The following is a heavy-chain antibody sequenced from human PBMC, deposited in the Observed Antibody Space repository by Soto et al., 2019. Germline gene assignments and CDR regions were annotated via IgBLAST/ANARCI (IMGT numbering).Heavy chain of an antibody. CDR2: MSYDGSNE. CDR1: GFTFSFYG. CDR3: AKDMKGYCDAMDV. V-gene: IGHV3-30*18. J-gene: IGHJ6*02. Sequence: QVQLVESGGGVVQPGRSLRLSCAASGFTFSFYGMHWVRQAPGKGLEWVAVMSYDGSNEYYADSVKGRFTISRDNSNNPLYLQIDRLRDEDTAVYYCAKDMKGYCDAMDVWGQGTTVTVSS.